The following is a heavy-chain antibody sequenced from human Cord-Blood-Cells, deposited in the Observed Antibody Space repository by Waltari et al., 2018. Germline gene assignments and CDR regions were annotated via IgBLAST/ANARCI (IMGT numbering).Heavy chain of an antibody. D-gene: IGHD3-3*01. Sequence: EVQLVESGGGLVKPGGSLRLSCAASGFTFSSYSMNWVRQAPGKGLEWVSSISSSSSYIYYADSVKGRFTIPRDNAKNSLYLQMNSLRAEDTAVYYCASGVEYYDFWSGYYNWFDPWGQGTLVTVSS. J-gene: IGHJ5*02. CDR1: GFTFSSYS. CDR2: ISSSSSYI. V-gene: IGHV3-21*01. CDR3: ASGVEYYDFWSGYYNWFDP.